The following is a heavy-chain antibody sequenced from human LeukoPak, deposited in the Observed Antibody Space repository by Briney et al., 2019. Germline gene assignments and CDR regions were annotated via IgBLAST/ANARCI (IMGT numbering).Heavy chain of an antibody. CDR2: IYHSGST. J-gene: IGHJ4*02. Sequence: SETLSLTCTVSGGSITSSSYYWGWIRQPPGKWLEWIGTIYHSGSTYYNPSLKSRVTISVDTSKNQFSLKLSSVTAADTAVYYCARDRGYYDSSGPLYYFDYWGQGTLVTVSS. CDR3: ARDRGYYDSSGPLYYFDY. D-gene: IGHD3-22*01. CDR1: GGSITSSSYY. V-gene: IGHV4-39*02.